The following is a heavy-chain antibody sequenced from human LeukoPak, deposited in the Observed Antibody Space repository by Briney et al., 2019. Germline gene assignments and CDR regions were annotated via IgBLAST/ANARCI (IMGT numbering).Heavy chain of an antibody. D-gene: IGHD6-6*01. CDR2: IYYSGST. CDR3: ARDSRPFGIAARPFDY. V-gene: IGHV4-39*07. CDR1: GGSISSSSYY. J-gene: IGHJ4*02. Sequence: SETLSLTCTVSGGSISSSSYYWGWIRQPPGKGLEWIGSIYYSGSTYYNPSLKSRVTISVDTSKNQFSLKLSSVTAADTAVYYCARDSRPFGIAARPFDYWGQGTLVTVSS.